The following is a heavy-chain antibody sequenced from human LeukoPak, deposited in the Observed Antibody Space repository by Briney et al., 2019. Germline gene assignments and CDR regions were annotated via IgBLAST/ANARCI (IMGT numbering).Heavy chain of an antibody. CDR1: GGSISSYY. D-gene: IGHD1-26*01. J-gene: IGHJ4*02. Sequence: SETLSLTCTVSGGSISSYYWSWIRQPPGKGLEWIGYIYYSGSTNYNPSLKSRVTISVDTSKNQLSLRLSSVTAADTAVYYCARQYSGSYGFDHWGQGTLVTVSS. V-gene: IGHV4-59*01. CDR2: IYYSGST. CDR3: ARQYSGSYGFDH.